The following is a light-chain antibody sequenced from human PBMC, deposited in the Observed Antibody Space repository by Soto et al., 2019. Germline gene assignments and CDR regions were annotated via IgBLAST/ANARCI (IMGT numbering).Light chain of an antibody. V-gene: IGKV3-20*01. CDR1: QSVTTQ. J-gene: IGKJ1*01. Sequence: IVLTQSPGTLSLSPGERATLSCRASQSVTTQLAWNQQKPGQAPRLIIHGASSRATGVPDRITGSGSGTDFTLSISRLEPEDFAVYYCQQYGGSTRTCGQGTKVEIK. CDR2: GAS. CDR3: QQYGGSTRT.